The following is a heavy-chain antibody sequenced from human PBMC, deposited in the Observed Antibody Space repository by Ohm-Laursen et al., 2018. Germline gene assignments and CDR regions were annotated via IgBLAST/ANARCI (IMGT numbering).Heavy chain of an antibody. Sequence: TLSLTCTVSGASISSGGYYWSWIRQHPGKGLEWIGYIYYSGSTYYNPSLKSRVTMSVDTSKNQFSLKLSSVTAADTAVYHCARATRDSSGYCRGDFDNWGQGSLVTVSS. CDR1: GASISSGGYY. D-gene: IGHD3-22*01. CDR2: IYYSGST. V-gene: IGHV4-31*03. J-gene: IGHJ4*02. CDR3: ARATRDSSGYCRGDFDN.